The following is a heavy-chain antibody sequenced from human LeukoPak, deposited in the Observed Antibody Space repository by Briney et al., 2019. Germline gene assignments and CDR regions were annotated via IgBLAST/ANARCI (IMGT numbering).Heavy chain of an antibody. CDR3: ARVSVAGTDPDY. CDR1: GYSISSGYY. D-gene: IGHD6-19*01. Sequence: SETLSLTCTVSGYSISSGYYWGWIRQPPGKGLEWIGSIYHSGRTFYNPSLKSRVTISVDTSKNQFSLKLSSVTAADTAVYYCARVSVAGTDPDYWGQGTLVTVSS. CDR2: IYHSGRT. J-gene: IGHJ4*02. V-gene: IGHV4-38-2*02.